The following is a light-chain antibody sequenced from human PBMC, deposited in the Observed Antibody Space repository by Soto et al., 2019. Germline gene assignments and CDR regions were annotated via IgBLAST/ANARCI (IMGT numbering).Light chain of an antibody. J-gene: IGLJ2*01. Sequence: QSALTQPASVSGSPGQSITISCTGTGRDVGGYNYVSWYQQYPGKAPKLLIYEVGNRPSGISNRFSGSKSANTASLTISGLQPEDEADYYCSSYRSSSTLQVFGGGTQLTVL. CDR3: SSYRSSSTLQV. V-gene: IGLV2-14*01. CDR1: GRDVGGYNY. CDR2: EVG.